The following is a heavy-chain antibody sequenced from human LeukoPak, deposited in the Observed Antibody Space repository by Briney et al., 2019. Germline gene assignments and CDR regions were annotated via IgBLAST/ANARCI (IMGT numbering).Heavy chain of an antibody. CDR3: ARGFLYGGNSATYFDY. V-gene: IGHV4-30-2*01. Sequence: SQTLSLTCAVSGGSISSGGYSWSWIRQPPGKGLDWIGYIYHSGSTYYNPSLKSRVTISVDRSKNQFSLKLSSVTAADTAVYYCARGFLYGGNSATYFDYWGQGTLVTVSS. CDR1: GGSISSGGYS. D-gene: IGHD4-23*01. CDR2: IYHSGST. J-gene: IGHJ4*02.